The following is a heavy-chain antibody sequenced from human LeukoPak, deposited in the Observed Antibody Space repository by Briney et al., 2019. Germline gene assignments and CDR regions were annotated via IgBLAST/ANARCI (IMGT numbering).Heavy chain of an antibody. CDR3: AKEVLENWNSKYYYYYMDV. CDR2: ISSSSSTI. Sequence: GGSLRLSCAASGFTFSSYSMNWVRQAPGKGLEWVSYISSSSSTIYYADSVKGRFTISRDNAKDSLYLQMNSLRAEDTAVYYCAKEVLENWNSKYYYYYMDVWGKGTTVTVSS. J-gene: IGHJ6*03. V-gene: IGHV3-48*01. CDR1: GFTFSSYS. D-gene: IGHD1-7*01.